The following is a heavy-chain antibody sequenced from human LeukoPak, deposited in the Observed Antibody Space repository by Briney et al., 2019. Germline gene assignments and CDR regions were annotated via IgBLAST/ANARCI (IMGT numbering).Heavy chain of an antibody. J-gene: IGHJ4*02. Sequence: GGSLRLSCAASGFTFSSYSMNWVRQAPGKGLEWVSSISSSSSYIHYADSVKGRFTISRDNAKNSLYLQMNSLRAEDTAVYYCARDGGYYDSSGYYYVGRGLDYWGQGTLVTVSS. D-gene: IGHD3-22*01. V-gene: IGHV3-21*01. CDR2: ISSSSSYI. CDR3: ARDGGYYDSSGYYYVGRGLDY. CDR1: GFTFSSYS.